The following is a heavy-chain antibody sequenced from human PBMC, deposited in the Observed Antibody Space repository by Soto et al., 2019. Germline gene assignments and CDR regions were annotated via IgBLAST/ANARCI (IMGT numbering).Heavy chain of an antibody. CDR1: GFTFSAYG. CDR3: AGDADTSGHYSHFDY. J-gene: IGHJ4*02. D-gene: IGHD3-22*01. CDR2: AWYDGIRM. Sequence: QVQLVESGGGVVQPGTSLRLSCAPSGFTFSAYGIHWVRQAPGKGLEWVAVAWYDGIRMYYGDSVKGRFTISRDNSKNTLFLQMNNLRDEDTAIYYCAGDADTSGHYSHFDYWGQGTLVTVSS. V-gene: IGHV3-33*01.